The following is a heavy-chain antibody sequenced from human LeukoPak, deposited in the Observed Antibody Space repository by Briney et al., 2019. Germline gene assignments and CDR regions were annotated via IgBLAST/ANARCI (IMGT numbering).Heavy chain of an antibody. CDR2: INPNSGGT. CDR1: GYTFTGYY. CDR3: ARVPYGSGSYFPKSPPYYFDY. V-gene: IGHV1-2*02. J-gene: IGHJ4*02. Sequence: ASVKVSCKASGYTFTGYYMHWVRQAPGQGLEWMGWINPNSGGTNCAQKFQGRVTMTRDTSISTAYMELSRLRSDDTTVYYCARVPYGSGSYFPKSPPYYFDYWGQGTLVTVSS. D-gene: IGHD3-10*01.